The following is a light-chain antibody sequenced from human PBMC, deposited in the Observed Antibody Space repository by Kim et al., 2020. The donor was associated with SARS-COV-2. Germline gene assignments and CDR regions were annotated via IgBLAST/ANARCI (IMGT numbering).Light chain of an antibody. V-gene: IGKV3-20*01. CDR2: DAT. CDR1: QSVSSGF. Sequence: SPGERAPLSCRASQSVSSGFLAWYQQKPGQSPRLLIYDATSRATGIPDRFSGSGSGTDFTLTISRLEPEDFAVYYCQQYHSSPRTFGQGTKVDIK. CDR3: QQYHSSPRT. J-gene: IGKJ1*01.